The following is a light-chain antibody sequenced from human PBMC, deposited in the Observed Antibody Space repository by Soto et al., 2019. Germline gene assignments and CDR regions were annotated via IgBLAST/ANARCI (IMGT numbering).Light chain of an antibody. CDR3: QKYFDVPFT. CDR2: WAS. CDR1: RSVFYKSNNKNN. Sequence: DFVMIQTPDSLRGFLGVRATITCTCGRSVFYKSNNKNNLAWYQQKPGQPKQLIIYWASTRESGVPERFSGSGSGTDFTLSISSLEAEDVAFYWCQKYFDVPFTVGGGSKVVIK. J-gene: IGKJ4*01. V-gene: IGKV4-1*01.